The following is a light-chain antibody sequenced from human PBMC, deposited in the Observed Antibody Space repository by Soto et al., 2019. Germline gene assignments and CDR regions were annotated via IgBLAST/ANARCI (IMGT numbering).Light chain of an antibody. CDR2: DAS. J-gene: IGKJ1*01. V-gene: IGKV1-5*01. CDR1: QSISIW. Sequence: DIQMTQSPSTLSASVGDRVTITCGASQSISIWLAWYQQKPGKAPNILIYDASTLVSGVPSRFSGSGSGTEFTLTISSLQPDDFATYYCQQYNNYFSWTFGQGTKVEIK. CDR3: QQYNNYFSWT.